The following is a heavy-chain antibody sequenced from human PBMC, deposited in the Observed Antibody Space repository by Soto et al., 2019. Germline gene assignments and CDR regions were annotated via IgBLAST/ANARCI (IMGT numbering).Heavy chain of an antibody. CDR2: INHSGST. V-gene: IGHV4-34*01. J-gene: IGHJ4*02. Sequence: SETLSLTCAVYGGSFSGYYWSWIRQPPGKGLEWIGEINHSGSTNYNPSLKSRVTISVDTSKNQFSLKLSSVTAADTAVYYCARVRRYCSSTSCHKTRWYFDYWGQGTLVTVSS. CDR3: ARVRRYCSSTSCHKTRWYFDY. D-gene: IGHD2-2*02. CDR1: GGSFSGYY.